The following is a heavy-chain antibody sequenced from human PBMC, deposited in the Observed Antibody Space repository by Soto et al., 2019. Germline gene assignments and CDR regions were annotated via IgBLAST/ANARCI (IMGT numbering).Heavy chain of an antibody. D-gene: IGHD3-22*01. CDR2: IYYSGST. CDR1: GGSVSSGSYY. CDR3: ARAPIQYYYDSSGSSRGMDV. J-gene: IGHJ6*02. Sequence: SETLSLTCTVSGGSVSSGSYYWSWIRQPPGKGLEWIGYIYYSGSTYYNPSLKSRVTISVDTSKNQFSLKLSSVTAADTAVYYCARAPIQYYYDSSGSSRGMDVWGQGTTVTVSS. V-gene: IGHV4-30-4*08.